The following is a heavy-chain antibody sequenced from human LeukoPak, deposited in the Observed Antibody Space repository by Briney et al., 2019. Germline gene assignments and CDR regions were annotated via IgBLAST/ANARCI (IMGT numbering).Heavy chain of an antibody. Sequence: GGSLRLSCAASGFTFSDYYMNWIRQAPGKGLEWVSYISTSSSYTNYADSVKGRFTISRDNAKNTLYLQVNNLRAEDTAVYYCARGPNSNWSGLDFWGQGTLLTVSS. D-gene: IGHD6-6*01. V-gene: IGHV3-11*06. CDR2: ISTSSSYT. CDR1: GFTFSDYY. J-gene: IGHJ4*02. CDR3: ARGPNSNWSGLDF.